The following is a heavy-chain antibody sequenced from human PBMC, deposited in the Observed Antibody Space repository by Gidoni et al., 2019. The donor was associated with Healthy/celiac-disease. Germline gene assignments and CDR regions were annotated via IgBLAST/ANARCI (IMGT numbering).Heavy chain of an antibody. D-gene: IGHD3-3*01. V-gene: IGHV3-33*01. CDR2: IWYDGSNK. CDR1: GFTFSSYG. J-gene: IGHJ6*02. CDR3: ARTTIFGVVGGGMDV. Sequence: QVQLVESGGGVVQPGRSLRLSCAASGFTFSSYGMHWVRQAPGKGLEWVAVIWYDGSNKYYADSVKGRFTISRDNSKNTLYLQMNSLRAEDTAVYYCARTTIFGVVGGGMDVWGQGTTVTVSS.